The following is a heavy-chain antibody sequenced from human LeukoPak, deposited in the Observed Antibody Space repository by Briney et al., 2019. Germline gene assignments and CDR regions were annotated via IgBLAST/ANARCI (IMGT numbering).Heavy chain of an antibody. J-gene: IGHJ6*02. CDR3: AREGSGWPPRHYYYYGMDV. V-gene: IGHV4-34*01. CDR1: GGSFSGYY. Sequence: SETLSLTCAVYGGSFSGYYWSWIRQPPGKGLEWIGEINHSGSTNYDPSLKSRVTISVDTSKNQFSLKLSSVTAADTAVYYCAREGSGWPPRHYYYYGMDVWGQGTTVTVSS. CDR2: INHSGST. D-gene: IGHD6-19*01.